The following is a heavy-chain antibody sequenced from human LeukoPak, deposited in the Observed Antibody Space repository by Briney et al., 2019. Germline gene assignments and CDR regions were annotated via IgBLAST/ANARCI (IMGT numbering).Heavy chain of an antibody. CDR1: RFTFSDYW. J-gene: IGHJ4*02. V-gene: IGHV3-74*01. D-gene: IGHD6-19*01. CDR2: INRDGGGT. CDR3: ARAPTIWSSGWSYYFDY. Sequence: PGGSLRLSCAASRFTFSDYWMHWVRQAPGKGLVWVSRINRDGGGTTYADSVKGRFTISRDNAKNALYLQMNSLRAEDTAVYYCARAPTIWSSGWSYYFDYWGQGTLVTVSS.